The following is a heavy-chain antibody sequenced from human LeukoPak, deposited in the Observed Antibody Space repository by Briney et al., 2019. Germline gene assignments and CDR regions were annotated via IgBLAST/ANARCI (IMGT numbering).Heavy chain of an antibody. J-gene: IGHJ4*02. V-gene: IGHV1-69*05. CDR3: ARARGYGDPFDY. Sequence: SVKVSCKASGGTFSSNAINWVRQAPGQGLEWMGGIIPIFGTANYAQKFQGRATITTGGSTSTAYMELSSLRSEDTAVYYCARARGYGDPFDYWGQGTLVTVSS. D-gene: IGHD4-17*01. CDR2: IIPIFGTA. CDR1: GGTFSSNA.